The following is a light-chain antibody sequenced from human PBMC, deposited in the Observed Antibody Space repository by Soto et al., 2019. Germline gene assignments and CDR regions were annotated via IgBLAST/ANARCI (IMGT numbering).Light chain of an antibody. J-gene: IGLJ2*01. V-gene: IGLV2-14*01. CDR1: SSDFGDFNY. Sequence: QSALTQPASVSGSPGQSITISCTGTSSDFGDFNYVSWYQQHPGKAPKLMLYEVSNRPSGISNRFSGSKSGNTASLTISGLQAEDEADYYCYSFTSTAMFFGGGTKLTVL. CDR3: YSFTSTAMF. CDR2: EVS.